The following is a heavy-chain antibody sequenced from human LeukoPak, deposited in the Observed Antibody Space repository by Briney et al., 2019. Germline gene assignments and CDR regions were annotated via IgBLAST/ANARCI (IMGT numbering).Heavy chain of an antibody. CDR2: IYTTGTA. Sequence: SETRSLTCTVSGDFISGSYWGWIRQPAGKGLEWIGRIYTTGTANYNPSLTSRVTMSVDTSKKQLSLKLNSVTAAVTAVYYCATVGGEGGFLHYWGQGILVAVSS. D-gene: IGHD7-27*01. J-gene: IGHJ4*02. CDR3: ATVGGEGGFLHY. CDR1: GDFISGSY. V-gene: IGHV4-4*07.